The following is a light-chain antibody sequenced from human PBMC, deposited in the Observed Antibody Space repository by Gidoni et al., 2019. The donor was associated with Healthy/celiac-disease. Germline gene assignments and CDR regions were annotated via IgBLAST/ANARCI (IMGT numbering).Light chain of an antibody. Sequence: DIQMTQSPASLSASVGDRVTITCRASQSISSYLNWYQQKPGQAPKLLLYAASSLQSGVPSRFSGSGSGTYFPLTISSLQPEDFATYYCQQSYSTLFPFGPGTKVDIK. J-gene: IGKJ3*01. CDR3: QQSYSTLFP. CDR2: AAS. CDR1: QSISSY. V-gene: IGKV1-39*01.